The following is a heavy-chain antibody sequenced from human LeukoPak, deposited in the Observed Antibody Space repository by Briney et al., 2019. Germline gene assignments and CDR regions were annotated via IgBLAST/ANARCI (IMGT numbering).Heavy chain of an antibody. CDR3: AREAGGQQLVYYYYYYMDV. J-gene: IGHJ6*03. CDR1: GYTFTGYY. Sequence: ASVKVSCKASGYTFTGYYMHWVRQAPGQGLEWMGWINPNSGGTNYAQKFQGRVTMTRDTSISTAYMELSRLRSDDTAVYYCAREAGGQQLVYYYYYYMDVWGKGTTVTVSS. CDR2: INPNSGGT. D-gene: IGHD6-13*01. V-gene: IGHV1-2*02.